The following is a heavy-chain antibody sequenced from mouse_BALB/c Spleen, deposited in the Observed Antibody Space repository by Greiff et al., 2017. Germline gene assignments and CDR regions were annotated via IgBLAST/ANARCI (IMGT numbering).Heavy chain of an antibody. V-gene: IGHV5-12-1*01. CDR1: GFAFSSYD. J-gene: IGHJ3*01. Sequence: EVQVVESGGGLVKPGGSLKLSCAASGFAFSSYDMSWVRQTPEKRLEWVAYISSGGGSTYYPDTVKGRFTISRDNAKNTLYLQMSSLKSEDTAMYYCARPYYDYDGWFAYWGQGTLVTVSA. CDR2: ISSGGGST. CDR3: ARPYYDYDGWFAY. D-gene: IGHD2-4*01.